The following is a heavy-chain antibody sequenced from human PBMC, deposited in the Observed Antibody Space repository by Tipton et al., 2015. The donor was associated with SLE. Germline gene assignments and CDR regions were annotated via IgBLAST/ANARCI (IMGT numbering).Heavy chain of an antibody. CDR2: INHSGST. CDR1: GGSFSGYY. D-gene: IGHD6-19*01. J-gene: IGHJ4*02. V-gene: IGHV4-34*01. Sequence: TLSLTCAVYGGSFSGYYWSWIRQPPGKGLEWIGEINHSGSTNYNPSLKSRVTISVDTSKNQFSLNLSSVTAADTAVYYCARVSQWLVSYYFDYWGQGTLVTVSS. CDR3: ARVSQWLVSYYFDY.